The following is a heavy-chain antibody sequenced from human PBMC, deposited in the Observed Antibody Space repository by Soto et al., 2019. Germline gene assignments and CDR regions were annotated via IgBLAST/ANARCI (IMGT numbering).Heavy chain of an antibody. Sequence: SVKVSCKASGFTFTSSAVQWVRQARGQRLEWIGWIVVGSGNTNYAQKFQERVTITRDMSTSTAYMELSSLRSEDTAVYYCAAQSWSDPIVVVPAAMRVYYYYGMDVWGQGTTVTVSS. J-gene: IGHJ6*02. CDR1: GFTFTSSA. V-gene: IGHV1-58*01. D-gene: IGHD2-2*01. CDR2: IVVGSGNT. CDR3: AAQSWSDPIVVVPAAMRVYYYYGMDV.